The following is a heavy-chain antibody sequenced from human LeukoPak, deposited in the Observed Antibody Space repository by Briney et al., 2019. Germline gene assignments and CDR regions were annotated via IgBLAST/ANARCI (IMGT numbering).Heavy chain of an antibody. D-gene: IGHD1-26*01. CDR2: IVVGSGNT. Sequence: ASVKVSCKASDFTFTSSAMQWVRQARGQRLEWIGWIVVGSGNTNYAQKFQERVTITRDMSTSTAYMELSSLRSEDTAVYYCAAESSGSYYDLDAFDIWGQGTMVTVSS. CDR3: AAESSGSYYDLDAFDI. CDR1: DFTFTSSA. V-gene: IGHV1-58*02. J-gene: IGHJ3*02.